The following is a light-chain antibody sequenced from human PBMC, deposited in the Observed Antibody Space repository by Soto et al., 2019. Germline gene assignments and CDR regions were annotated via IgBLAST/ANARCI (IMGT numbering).Light chain of an antibody. J-gene: IGKJ1*01. CDR2: GAS. CDR1: QSVGST. CDR3: QQFNNWPPRA. Sequence: VMKQSTATLSVSQEKRATLSCRASQSVGSTLAWSQQRPRQTPRLDMSGASTRATGIPARFSGSGPGTKFPLNSSSLRCGYITIYYCQQFNNWPPRAFGQGSKVDIK. V-gene: IGKV3-15*01.